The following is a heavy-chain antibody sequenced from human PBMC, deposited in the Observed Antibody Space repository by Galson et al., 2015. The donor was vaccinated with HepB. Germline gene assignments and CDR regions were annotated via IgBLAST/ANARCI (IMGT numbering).Heavy chain of an antibody. Sequence: SLRLSCAASGFTFNNAWMSWVRQAPGKGLEWVGRIKSKTDVGTTDYAAPVKGRYSIPRDDSKNILYLQMNSLKTDDTAVYYCTTDRTFSSVYYVNYYYYAMHVWGQGTTVTVSS. CDR1: GFTFNNAW. V-gene: IGHV3-15*01. CDR2: IKSKTDVGTT. D-gene: IGHD6-25*01. J-gene: IGHJ6*02. CDR3: TTDRTFSSVYYVNYYYYAMHV.